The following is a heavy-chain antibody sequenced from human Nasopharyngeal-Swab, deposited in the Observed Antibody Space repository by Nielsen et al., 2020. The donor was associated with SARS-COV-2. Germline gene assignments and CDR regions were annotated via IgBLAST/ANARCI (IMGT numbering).Heavy chain of an antibody. J-gene: IGHJ4*02. D-gene: IGHD3-10*01. Sequence: GESLKISCAASGFTFSSYTMSWVRQAPGKGLDWVSTISGSDGSTYYADSVKGRFTISRDTSKNTLDLQMNSLRAEDTAVYYCAKGLGQGMVRGVIGLDYWGQGTLVTVSS. CDR2: ISGSDGST. CDR3: AKGLGQGMVRGVIGLDY. V-gene: IGHV3-23*01. CDR1: GFTFSSYT.